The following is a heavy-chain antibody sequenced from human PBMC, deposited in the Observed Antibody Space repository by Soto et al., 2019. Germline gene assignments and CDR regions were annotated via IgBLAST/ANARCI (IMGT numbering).Heavy chain of an antibody. CDR2: IYYSGST. CDR1: GGSISSGDYY. Sequence: SETLSLTCTVSGGSISSGDYYWSGIRQPPGKGLEWIGYIYYSGSTYYNPSLKSRVTISVDTSKNQFSLKLSSVTAADTAVYYCARASALYYDILTGYSEGPLFDYWGQGTLVTVSS. V-gene: IGHV4-30-4*01. J-gene: IGHJ4*02. CDR3: ARASALYYDILTGYSEGPLFDY. D-gene: IGHD3-9*01.